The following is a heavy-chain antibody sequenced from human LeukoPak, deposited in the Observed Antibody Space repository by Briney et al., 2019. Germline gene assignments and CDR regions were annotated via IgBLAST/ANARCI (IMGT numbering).Heavy chain of an antibody. J-gene: IGHJ4*02. CDR3: ASGEPLAYCSTTSCPYYFDL. CDR1: GGSVSSYY. D-gene: IGHD2-2*01. V-gene: IGHV4-59*02. CDR2: IYYSGST. Sequence: SETLSLTCTVSGGSVSSYYWSWIRQPPGKGLEWIGYIYYSGSTNYNPSLKSRVTISVDTSKNQFSLKLSSVTAADTAVYYCASGEPLAYCSTTSCPYYFDLWGQGTLVAVSA.